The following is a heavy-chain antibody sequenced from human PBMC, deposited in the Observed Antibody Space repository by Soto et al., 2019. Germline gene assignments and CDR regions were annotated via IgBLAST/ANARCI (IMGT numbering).Heavy chain of an antibody. CDR2: IYYSGST. V-gene: IGHV4-59*01. J-gene: IGHJ5*02. Sequence: SETLSLTRTVSGGSISSYYWSWIRQPPGKGLEWIGYIYYSGSTNYNPSLKSRVIISVDTSKNQFSLKLSSVTAADTAVYYCARGYNIQEDRFDPWGQGTLVTVSS. CDR1: GGSISSYY. D-gene: IGHD5-18*01. CDR3: ARGYNIQEDRFDP.